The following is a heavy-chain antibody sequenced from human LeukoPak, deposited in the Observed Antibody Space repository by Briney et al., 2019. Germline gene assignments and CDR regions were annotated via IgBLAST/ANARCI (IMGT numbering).Heavy chain of an antibody. CDR3: ARDGRDCSSTSCYTSYYYYYMDV. CDR1: GGTFSSYA. Sequence: SVKVSCKASGGTFSSYAISWVRQAPGQGLEWMGGIIPIFGTANYAQKFQGRVTITADESTSTAYMELSSLRSEDTAVYYCARDGRDCSSTSCYTSYYYYYMDVWGKGTTVTVSS. V-gene: IGHV1-69*13. J-gene: IGHJ6*03. CDR2: IIPIFGTA. D-gene: IGHD2-2*02.